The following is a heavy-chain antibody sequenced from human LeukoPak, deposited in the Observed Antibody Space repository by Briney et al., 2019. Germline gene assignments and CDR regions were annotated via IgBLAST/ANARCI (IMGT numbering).Heavy chain of an antibody. CDR1: GFTFSNYA. J-gene: IGHJ3*02. CDR3: AKRPRDTSGYYLGAFDI. D-gene: IGHD3-22*01. Sequence: GGSLILSGASSGFTFSNYAMTWVRQAPGKGLDWVSGIRASGGTTYYADSVKGRFTISRDNSKNTLYLQMNSLRAEDTAVYYCAKRPRDTSGYYLGAFDIWGQGTMVTVSS. V-gene: IGHV3-23*01. CDR2: IRASGGTT.